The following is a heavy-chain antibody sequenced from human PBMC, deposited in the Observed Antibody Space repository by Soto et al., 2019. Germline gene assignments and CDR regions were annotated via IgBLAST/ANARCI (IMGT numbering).Heavy chain of an antibody. D-gene: IGHD3-16*02. J-gene: IGHJ4*02. CDR1: GLSICSYA. V-gene: IGHV3-23*01. CDR2: ISGSGGST. Sequence: GRPITLSCAAAGLSICSYAMSRVSKATGKGLEWVSAISGSGGSTYYADSVKGRFTISRDNSKNTLYLQMNSLRAEDTAVYYCAKYPTVWGSYPAFDYWGQGTLVTVSS. CDR3: AKYPTVWGSYPAFDY.